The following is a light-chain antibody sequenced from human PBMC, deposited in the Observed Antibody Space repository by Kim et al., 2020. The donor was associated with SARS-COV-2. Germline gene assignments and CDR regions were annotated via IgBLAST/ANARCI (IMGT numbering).Light chain of an antibody. CDR1: SSNIGNNY. CDR2: DNN. Sequence: QSVLTQPPSVSAAPGQKVTISCSGSSSNIGNNYVSWYQQLPGTAPKLLIYDNNKRPSGIPDRFSGSKSSTSATLGITGLQTGDEADYYCGTWDSSLSAGPWVFGGGTQLTVL. CDR3: GTWDSSLSAGPWV. V-gene: IGLV1-51*01. J-gene: IGLJ3*02.